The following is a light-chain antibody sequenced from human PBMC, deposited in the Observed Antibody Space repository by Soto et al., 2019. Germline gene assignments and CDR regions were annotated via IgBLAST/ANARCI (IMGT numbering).Light chain of an antibody. CDR3: QHYNNWPLT. V-gene: IGKV3-15*01. J-gene: IGKJ4*01. CDR2: GAS. CDR1: QSVSSN. Sequence: EIVMTQSPATLSVSPGERATLSCRASQSVSSNLAWYQQKPAQAPRLLIYGASARATGIPARFSGSGSGTEFTLTISSLQSEDFAVYYCQHYNNWPLTFGGGTKVEIK.